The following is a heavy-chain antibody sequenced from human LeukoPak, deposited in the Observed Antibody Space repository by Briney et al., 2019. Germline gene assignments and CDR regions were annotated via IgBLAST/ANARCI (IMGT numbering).Heavy chain of an antibody. J-gene: IGHJ4*02. Sequence: ASVKVSCKASGYTFTGYYMHWVRQAPGQGLEWMGWINPNSGGTNYAQKFQGRVTMTRDTSISTAYMELSRLRSDDTAVYYCARERGSYTAFDYWGQGTLVTVSS. V-gene: IGHV1-2*02. CDR1: GYTFTGYY. CDR3: ARERGSYTAFDY. D-gene: IGHD1-26*01. CDR2: INPNSGGT.